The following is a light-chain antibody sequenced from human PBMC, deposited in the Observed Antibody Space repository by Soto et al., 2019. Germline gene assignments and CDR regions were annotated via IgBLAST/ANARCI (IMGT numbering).Light chain of an antibody. J-gene: IGKJ1*01. V-gene: IGKV1-5*01. CDR3: QQYNSYSRT. Sequence: DIQMTQSPSPLSASVGDRVTITCRASQSISSWLAWYQQKPGKAPKLLIYDASRLESGVPSRFSGSGSGTEFTLTISSLQPDDFATYYCQQYNSYSRTFGQGTNVEIK. CDR1: QSISSW. CDR2: DAS.